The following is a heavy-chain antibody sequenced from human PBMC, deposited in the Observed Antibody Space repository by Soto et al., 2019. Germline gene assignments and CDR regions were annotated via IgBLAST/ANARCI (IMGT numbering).Heavy chain of an antibody. CDR2: INAGNGNT. V-gene: IGHV1-3*01. Sequence: ASVKVSCKPSGYTFTSYALHWVRQAPGQRLEWMGWINAGNGNTKYSQKFQGRVTITRDTSASTAYMELSSLRSEDTAVYYCATPSRGGGNCYSCVFDIWGQGTMVTVSS. J-gene: IGHJ3*02. CDR3: ATPSRGGGNCYSCVFDI. D-gene: IGHD2-15*01. CDR1: GYTFTSYA.